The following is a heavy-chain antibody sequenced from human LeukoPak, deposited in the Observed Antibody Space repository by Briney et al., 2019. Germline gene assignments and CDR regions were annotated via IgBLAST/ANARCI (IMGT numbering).Heavy chain of an antibody. CDR2: IRYDGSNK. V-gene: IGHV3-30*02. J-gene: IGHJ4*02. CDR3: AKALLPGYSSSLIGGD. CDR1: GFTFSSYG. D-gene: IGHD6-13*01. Sequence: GGSLRLSCAASGFTFSSYGMHWVRQAPGKGLEWVAFIRYDGSNKYYADSVKGRFTISRDNSKNTLYLQMNSLRAEDTAVYYCAKALLPGYSSSLIGGDWGQGTLVTVSS.